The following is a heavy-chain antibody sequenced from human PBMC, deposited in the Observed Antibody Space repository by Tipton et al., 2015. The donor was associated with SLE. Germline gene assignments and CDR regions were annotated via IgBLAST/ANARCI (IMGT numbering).Heavy chain of an antibody. CDR2: ISGSGGST. V-gene: IGHV3-23*01. CDR1: GFTFSSYA. D-gene: IGHD2-2*01. CDR3: AKSTSPLYYFDY. Sequence: SLRLSCAASGFTFSSYAMSWVRQAPGKGLEWVSAISGSGGSTYYADSVKGRFTISRDNSKNTLYLQMNSLRAEDTAVYYCAKSTSPLYYFDYWGQGTLVTVSS. J-gene: IGHJ4*02.